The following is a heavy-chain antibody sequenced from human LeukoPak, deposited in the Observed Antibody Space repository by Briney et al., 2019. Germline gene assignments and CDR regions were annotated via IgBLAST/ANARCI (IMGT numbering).Heavy chain of an antibody. V-gene: IGHV3-23*01. Sequence: PGGSLRLSCAASGFTFHVYAMRWVRQAPGKGLEWVSAITGSGGTTYYADSVKGRFTISRDNTNSTLYLQMNSLRAEDTAIYYCAKVDDSDGNSLVDYWGQGTLVTVSS. CDR2: ITGSGGTT. D-gene: IGHD5-24*01. CDR1: GFTFHVYA. CDR3: AKVDDSDGNSLVDY. J-gene: IGHJ4*02.